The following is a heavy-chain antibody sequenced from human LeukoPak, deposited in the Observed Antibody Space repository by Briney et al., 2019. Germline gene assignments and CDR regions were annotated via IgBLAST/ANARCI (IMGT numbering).Heavy chain of an antibody. J-gene: IGHJ4*02. Sequence: GGSLRLSCAASGFTFSSYSMNWVRQAPGKGLGWVSYISSSSSTIFYADSVKGRFTISRDSAKNSLFLQMNSLRDEDTAVYYCARDYLYAFDYWGQGTLVTVSS. CDR1: GFTFSSYS. D-gene: IGHD3-16*01. CDR2: ISSSSSTI. V-gene: IGHV3-48*02. CDR3: ARDYLYAFDY.